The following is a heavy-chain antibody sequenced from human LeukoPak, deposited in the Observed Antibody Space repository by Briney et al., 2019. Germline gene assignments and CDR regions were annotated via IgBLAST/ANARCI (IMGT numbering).Heavy chain of an antibody. CDR1: GGSISSSNYC. D-gene: IGHD1-1*01. Sequence: SETLSLTCTVSGGSISSSNYCWGWIRQPPGKGLQWIGNIYHSGGTYYNPSLKSRVTISVDTSKNQFSLKLSSVTAADTAVYYCARRRYIRGPDVVNPFDYWGQGTLVTVSS. V-gene: IGHV4-39*01. J-gene: IGHJ4*02. CDR3: ARRRYIRGPDVVNPFDY. CDR2: IYHSGGT.